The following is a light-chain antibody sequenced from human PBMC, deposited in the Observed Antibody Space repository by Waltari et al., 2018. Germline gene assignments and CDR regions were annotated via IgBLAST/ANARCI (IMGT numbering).Light chain of an antibody. Sequence: IVLTQSPATLSLSPGERATLSCRASQSVSSYFGCYQQKPGQAPRLLIYDASPRATGGPGRFSGSGSGTDVTLTISSLESEDFAIYYCQQRSTGPILTVGGGTKVEIK. CDR3: QQRSTGPILT. CDR2: DAS. V-gene: IGKV3-11*01. CDR1: QSVSSY. J-gene: IGKJ4*01.